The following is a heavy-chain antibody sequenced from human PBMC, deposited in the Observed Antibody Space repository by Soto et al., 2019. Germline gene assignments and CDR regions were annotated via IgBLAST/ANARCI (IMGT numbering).Heavy chain of an antibody. D-gene: IGHD6-13*01. V-gene: IGHV4-30-2*01. J-gene: IGHJ5*02. CDR2: IYHSGST. CDR1: GGSISSGGYS. CDR3: AVFIAAAGTFDP. Sequence: QLQLQESGSGLVKPSQTLSLTCAVSGGSISSGGYSWSWIRQPPGKGLEWIGYIYHSGSTYYNPSLKSRVTISVDRSKNQFSLKLSSVSDADTAVYYCAVFIAAAGTFDPWGQGTLVTVSS.